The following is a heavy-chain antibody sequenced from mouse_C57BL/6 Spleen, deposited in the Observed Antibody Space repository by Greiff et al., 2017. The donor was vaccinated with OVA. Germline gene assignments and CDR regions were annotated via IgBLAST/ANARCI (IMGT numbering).Heavy chain of an antibody. Sequence: QVQLKESGPGLVAPSQSLSISCTVSGFSLTSYGVSWVRQPPGKGLEWLGVIWGDGSTNYHSALISRLCISKDNTKSQVFLKLNSLQTDDTTTYYCSKQGMALYAMDYWGQGTSVTVSS. CDR3: SKQGMALYAMDY. CDR1: GFSLTSYG. CDR2: IWGDGST. D-gene: IGHD2-3*01. J-gene: IGHJ4*01. V-gene: IGHV2-3*01.